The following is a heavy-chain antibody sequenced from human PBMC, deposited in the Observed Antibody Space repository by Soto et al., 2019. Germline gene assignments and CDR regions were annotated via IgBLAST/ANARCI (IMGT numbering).Heavy chain of an antibody. CDR2: IWYDGSNK. CDR3: ASFVDQLQY. D-gene: IGHD2-2*01. CDR1: GFTFSNYG. Sequence: QVQLVESGGGVVQPGRSLRLSCAASGFTFSNYGMHWVRQAPGKGLEWVAVIWYDGSNKYYADSVKGRFTISRDNSKNTLYLQMNSLRAEDTAMYYCASFVDQLQYWGQGTLVTVSS. J-gene: IGHJ4*02. V-gene: IGHV3-33*01.